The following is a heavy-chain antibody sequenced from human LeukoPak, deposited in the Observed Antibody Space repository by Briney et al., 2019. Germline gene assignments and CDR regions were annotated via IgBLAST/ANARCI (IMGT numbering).Heavy chain of an antibody. CDR2: ISWNSGSI. CDR3: AKEGSSWSTFDY. CDR1: GFTFDDYA. J-gene: IGHJ4*02. D-gene: IGHD6-13*01. Sequence: GGSLRLSCAASGFTFDDYAMHWVRQAPGKGLEWVSGISWNSGSIGYADSVKGRFTISRDNAKNSLYLQMNSLRAEDMALYYCAKEGSSWSTFDYWGQGTLVTVSS. V-gene: IGHV3-9*03.